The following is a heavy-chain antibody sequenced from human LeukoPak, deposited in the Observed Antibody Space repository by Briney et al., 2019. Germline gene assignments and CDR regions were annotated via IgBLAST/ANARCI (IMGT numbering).Heavy chain of an antibody. CDR1: GFTFSIYA. D-gene: IGHD2-2*01. Sequence: GGSLRLSCAASGFTFSIYAMSWVRQAPGKGLEWVAAISGSGNGGNTYYADSVKGRFTISRDNSKNTLYLQMNSLRAEDTAVYYCANLIVVVPAAHDYWGQGTLVTVSS. CDR3: ANLIVVVPAAHDY. V-gene: IGHV3-23*01. CDR2: ISGSGNGGNT. J-gene: IGHJ4*02.